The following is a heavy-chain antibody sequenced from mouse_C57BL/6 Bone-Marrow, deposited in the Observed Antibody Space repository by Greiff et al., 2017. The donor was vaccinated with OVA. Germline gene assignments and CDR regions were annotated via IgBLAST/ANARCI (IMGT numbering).Heavy chain of an antibody. V-gene: IGHV5-12*01. CDR2: ISNGGGST. CDR3: ARGGYYAPFAY. D-gene: IGHD2-3*01. CDR1: GFTFSDYY. J-gene: IGHJ3*01. Sequence: EVKVEESGGGLVQPGGSLKLSCAASGFTFSDYYMYWVRQTPEKRLEWVAYISNGGGSTYYPDTVKGRFTISRDNAKTTLYLQMSRLKSEDTAMYYCARGGYYAPFAYWGQGTLVTVSA.